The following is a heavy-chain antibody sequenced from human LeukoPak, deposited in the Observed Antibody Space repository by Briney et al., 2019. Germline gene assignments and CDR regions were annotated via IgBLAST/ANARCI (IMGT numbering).Heavy chain of an antibody. V-gene: IGHV3-23*01. CDR2: ISGSGGST. CDR3: AKDIQTTVVNQPFDY. J-gene: IGHJ4*02. D-gene: IGHD4-23*01. CDR1: GFTFSSYA. Sequence: HPGASLRLSCAASGFTFSSYAMSWVRQAPGKGLEWVSAISGSGGSTYYADSVKGRLTISRDNSKNTLYLQMNILRAEDTAVYYCAKDIQTTVVNQPFDYWGQGTLVTVSS.